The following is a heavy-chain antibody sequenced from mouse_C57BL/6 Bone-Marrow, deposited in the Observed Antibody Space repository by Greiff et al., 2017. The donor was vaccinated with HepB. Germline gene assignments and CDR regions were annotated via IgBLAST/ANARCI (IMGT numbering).Heavy chain of an antibody. CDR2: ISYDGSN. V-gene: IGHV3-6*01. CDR3: ARDEGWFAY. CDR1: GYSITSGYY. Sequence: EVKLQESGPGLVKPSQSLSLTCSVTGYSITSGYYWNWIRQFPGNKLEWMGYISYDGSNNYNPSLKNRIPITRDTSKNQFFLKLNSVTTEDTATYYCARDEGWFAYWGQGTLVTVSA. J-gene: IGHJ3*01.